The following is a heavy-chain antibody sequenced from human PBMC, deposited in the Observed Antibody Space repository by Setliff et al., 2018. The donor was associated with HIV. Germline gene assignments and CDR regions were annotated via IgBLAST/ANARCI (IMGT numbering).Heavy chain of an antibody. CDR3: ARDGDFWSGYLDY. CDR2: IKQDGSEK. CDR1: GFTFSSYW. V-gene: IGHV3-7*03. D-gene: IGHD3-3*01. J-gene: IGHJ4*02. Sequence: PGESLKISCAASGFTFSSYWMGWVRQAPGKGLEWVANIKQDGSEKYYVDSVKGRFTISRDNAKNSLYLQMNSLRAEDTAVYYCARDGDFWSGYLDYWGQGTLVTVSS.